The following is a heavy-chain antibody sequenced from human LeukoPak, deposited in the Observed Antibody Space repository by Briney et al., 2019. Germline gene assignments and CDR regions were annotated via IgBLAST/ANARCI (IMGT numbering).Heavy chain of an antibody. CDR2: IYSGGST. Sequence: GGSLRLSCAASGFTVSSNYMSWVRQAPGKGLEWVSVIYSGGSTYYADSVKGRFTISRDNAKNSLYLQMNSLRAEDTALYYCAKEWGGGWYRGFDYWGQGTLVTVSS. CDR3: AKEWGGGWYRGFDY. CDR1: GFTVSSNY. V-gene: IGHV3-53*05. J-gene: IGHJ4*02. D-gene: IGHD6-19*01.